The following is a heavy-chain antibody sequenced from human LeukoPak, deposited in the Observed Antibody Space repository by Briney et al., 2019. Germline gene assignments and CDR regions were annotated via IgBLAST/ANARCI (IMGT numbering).Heavy chain of an antibody. CDR3: ARSYMGY. D-gene: IGHD5-18*01. J-gene: IGHJ4*02. CDR2: IKEDGSEK. Sequence: GGSLRLSCAASGFTFSSYWMSWVRQAPGKGLEWVANIKEDGSEKFHVGSVKGRFTISRDNAKNTLYLQMNSLRAEDTAVYYCARSYMGYWGQGTLVTVSS. CDR1: GFTFSSYW. V-gene: IGHV3-7*01.